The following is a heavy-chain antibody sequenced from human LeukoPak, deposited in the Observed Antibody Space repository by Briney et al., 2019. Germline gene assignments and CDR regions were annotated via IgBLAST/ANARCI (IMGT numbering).Heavy chain of an antibody. D-gene: IGHD2-15*01. Sequence: SETLSLTCTVSGGSISSYYWSWIRQPPGKGLEWIGYIYYSGSTNYNPSLKSRVTISVDTSKNQFSLKLSSVTAADTAVYYCARLDLLVVIDYWGQGTLVTVSS. CDR3: ARLDLLVVIDY. CDR2: IYYSGST. J-gene: IGHJ4*02. CDR1: GGSISSYY. V-gene: IGHV4-59*08.